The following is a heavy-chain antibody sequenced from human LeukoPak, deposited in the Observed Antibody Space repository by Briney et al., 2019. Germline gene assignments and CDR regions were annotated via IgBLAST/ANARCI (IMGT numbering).Heavy chain of an antibody. Sequence: SVKVSCKASGGTFSSYAISWVRQAPGQGLEWMGGIIPIFGTANYAQKFQGRVTITTDESTSTAYMELSSLRSEDTAAYYCARTPALYNWNAGYNWFDPWGQGTLVTVSS. V-gene: IGHV1-69*05. D-gene: IGHD1-20*01. CDR2: IIPIFGTA. CDR3: ARTPALYNWNAGYNWFDP. J-gene: IGHJ5*02. CDR1: GGTFSSYA.